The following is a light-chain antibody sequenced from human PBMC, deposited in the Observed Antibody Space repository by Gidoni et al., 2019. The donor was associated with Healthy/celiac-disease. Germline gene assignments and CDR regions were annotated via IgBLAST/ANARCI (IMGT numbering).Light chain of an antibody. Sequence: DIQMTQSPSSLSASVGDRVTITCRASQSISSYLNWYQQKPGKAPKLLIYAASSFQSGVPSRFSGSGSGTDFTLTISSLQPEEFANYYCQQSYSTPFTFGPGTKVDIK. V-gene: IGKV1-39*01. CDR2: AAS. J-gene: IGKJ3*01. CDR1: QSISSY. CDR3: QQSYSTPFT.